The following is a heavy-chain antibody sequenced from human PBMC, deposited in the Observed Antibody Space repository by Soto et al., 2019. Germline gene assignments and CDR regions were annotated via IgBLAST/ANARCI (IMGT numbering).Heavy chain of an antibody. V-gene: IGHV3-23*01. CDR3: AKSSSGWYWNYFDY. CDR2: ISGSGGST. CDR1: GFTFNNAW. Sequence: PGGSLRLSCAASGFTFNNAWMNWVRQAPGKGLEWVSAISGSGGSTYYADSVKGRFTISRDNSKNTLYLQMNSLRAEDTAVYYCAKSSSGWYWNYFDYWGQGTLVTVSS. J-gene: IGHJ4*02. D-gene: IGHD6-19*01.